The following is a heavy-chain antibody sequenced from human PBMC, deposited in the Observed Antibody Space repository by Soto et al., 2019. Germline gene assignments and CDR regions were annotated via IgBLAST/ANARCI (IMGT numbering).Heavy chain of an antibody. CDR3: ARDGNARPYCFDF. CDR1: GDSVSSNTAA. CDR2: TYYRSKWYN. V-gene: IGHV6-1*01. J-gene: IGHJ4*02. Sequence: QVHLQQSGPGLVKPSQTLSLTCAISGDSVSSNTAAWNWIRQSPSRGLEWLGRTYYRSKWYNDYDLSMKNRITINPDTSKNQFSLQLNSVTPKDTAVYYCARDGNARPYCFDFWGQRTLVNVSS.